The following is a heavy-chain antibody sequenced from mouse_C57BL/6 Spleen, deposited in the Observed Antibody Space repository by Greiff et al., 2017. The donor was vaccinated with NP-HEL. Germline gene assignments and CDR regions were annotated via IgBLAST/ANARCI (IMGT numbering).Heavy chain of an antibody. J-gene: IGHJ4*01. Sequence: VQLQQSGTELVKPGASVKLSCKASGYTFTSYWMHWVKQRPGQGLEWIGNINPSNGGTNYNEKFKSKATLTVDKSSSTAYMQLSSLTSEDSAVYYCARSERYYGSSYEGDYWGQGTSVTVSS. CDR2: INPSNGGT. V-gene: IGHV1-53*01. D-gene: IGHD1-1*01. CDR1: GYTFTSYW. CDR3: ARSERYYGSSYEGDY.